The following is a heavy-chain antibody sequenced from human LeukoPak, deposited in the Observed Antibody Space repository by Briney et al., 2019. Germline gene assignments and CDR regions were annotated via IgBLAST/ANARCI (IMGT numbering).Heavy chain of an antibody. V-gene: IGHV3-23*01. Sequence: GGPLRLSCARSGFTFSSYGMSWLHQAPGKGLEGVSAISGSSGSKYYADSVKGRFTISRDNSKNTLYLQMNSRRAEDTAVYYCAKDRAVPAYNWFDPWGQGTLVTVSS. D-gene: IGHD2-2*01. CDR3: AKDRAVPAYNWFDP. J-gene: IGHJ5*02. CDR2: ISGSSGSK. CDR1: GFTFSSYG.